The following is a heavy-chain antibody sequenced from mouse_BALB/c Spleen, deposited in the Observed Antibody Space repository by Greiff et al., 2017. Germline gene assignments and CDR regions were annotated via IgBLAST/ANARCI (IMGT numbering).Heavy chain of an antibody. CDR1: GFTFSSYY. J-gene: IGHJ1*01. CDR2: INSNGGST. Sequence: EVKVVESGGGLVKLGGSLKLSCAASGFTFSSYYMSWVRQTPEKRLELVAAINSNGGSTYYPDTVKGRFTISRDNAKNTLYLQMSSLKSEDTALYYCARRGSSYWYFDVWGAGTTVTVSS. D-gene: IGHD1-1*01. CDR3: ARRGSSYWYFDV. V-gene: IGHV5-6-2*01.